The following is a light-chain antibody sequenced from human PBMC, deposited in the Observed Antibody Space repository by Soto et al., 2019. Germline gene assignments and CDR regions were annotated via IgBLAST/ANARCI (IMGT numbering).Light chain of an antibody. J-gene: IGKJ1*01. CDR1: QSISSW. CDR2: DAS. Sequence: DIQMTQSPSTLSASVGDRITITCRASQSISSWLAWYQQEPGKAPKLLIYDASSLESGVPSRFSGSGSGTEFTLTISSLQPVDFATYYCQQYNSYSWTFGQGTKVEIK. CDR3: QQYNSYSWT. V-gene: IGKV1-5*01.